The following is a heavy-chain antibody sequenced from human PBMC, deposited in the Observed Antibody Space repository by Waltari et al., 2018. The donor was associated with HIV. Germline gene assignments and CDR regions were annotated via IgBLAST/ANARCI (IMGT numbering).Heavy chain of an antibody. CDR2: IYYSGST. V-gene: IGHV4-39*07. Sequence: SSSSYYWGWIRQPPGKGLEWIGSIYYSGSTYYNPSLKSRATISVDTSKNTLYLQMNSLRAEDTAVYYCAKGPEGDYWGQGTLVTVSS. J-gene: IGHJ4*02. CDR1: SSSSYY. CDR3: AKGPEGDY.